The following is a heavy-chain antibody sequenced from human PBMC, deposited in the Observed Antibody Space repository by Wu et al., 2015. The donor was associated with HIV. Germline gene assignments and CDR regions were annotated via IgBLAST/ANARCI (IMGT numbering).Heavy chain of an antibody. CDR3: ARAWELLTTKHIAAAGNYYYYGMDV. J-gene: IGHJ6*02. D-gene: IGHD6-13*01. Sequence: VQLVQSGPDVKAPGTSMKVSCRISGFAFINYYISWVQQAPGKGLKWMGFVDPENGQTMYAEKFRRRVTITADRSTDTAYMELSSLRSEDTAVYYCARAWELLTTKHIAAAGNYYYYGMDVWGQGTTVTVSS. V-gene: IGHV1-69-2*01. CDR1: GFAFINYY. CDR2: VDPENGQT.